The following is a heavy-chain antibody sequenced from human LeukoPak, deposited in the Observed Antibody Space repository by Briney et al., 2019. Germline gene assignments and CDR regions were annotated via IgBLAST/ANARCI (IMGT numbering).Heavy chain of an antibody. Sequence: SETLSLTCAVYGGSFSGYYLSWIRQPPGKGLEWIGEINHSGSTNYNPSLKSRVTISVDTSKNQFSLKLSSVTAADTAVYYCARVSMEMATTLVDYWGQGTLVTVSS. V-gene: IGHV4-34*01. J-gene: IGHJ4*02. CDR1: GGSFSGYY. CDR2: INHSGST. D-gene: IGHD5-12*01. CDR3: ARVSMEMATTLVDY.